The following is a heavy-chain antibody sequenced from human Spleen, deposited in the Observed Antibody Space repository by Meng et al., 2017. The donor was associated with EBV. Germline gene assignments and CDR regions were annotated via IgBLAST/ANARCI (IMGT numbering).Heavy chain of an antibody. J-gene: IGHJ5*02. CDR1: NYTFTKYG. CDR2: ISAYNGNT. CDR3: ARGIAANWFDP. Sequence: QVQLGESGAEVKKPGASVKVSCKASNYTFTKYGISWVRQAPGQGLEWMGWISAYNGNTNYAQNFQGRVNVTTDRSTTTAYMELSNLRSDDTAVYYCARGIAANWFDPWGQGTLVTVSS. D-gene: IGHD6-25*01. V-gene: IGHV1-18*01.